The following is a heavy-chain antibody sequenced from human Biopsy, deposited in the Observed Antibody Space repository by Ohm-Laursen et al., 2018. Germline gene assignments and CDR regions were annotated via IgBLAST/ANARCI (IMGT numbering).Heavy chain of an antibody. CDR3: ARDRGYYSDRTVPGYFDL. J-gene: IGHJ2*01. Sequence: SQTLSLTCTVSGDSISSYYWSWIRPSPGQGLVWFGYVYYTGCTGYNPSLQSRVTISVDTSKNHFSLRLRSVTPADTAIYYCARDRGYYSDRTVPGYFDLWGRGTLVTVSS. V-gene: IGHV4-59*01. CDR2: VYYTGCT. CDR1: GDSISSYY. D-gene: IGHD3-22*01.